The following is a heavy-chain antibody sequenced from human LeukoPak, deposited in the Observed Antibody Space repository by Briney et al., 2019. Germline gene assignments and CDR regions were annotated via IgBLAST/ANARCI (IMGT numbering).Heavy chain of an antibody. CDR3: ARVTIGFSNY. CDR1: GFTFSSDV. V-gene: IGHV3-23*01. Sequence: GGSLRLSCAASGFTFSSDVMSWVRQAPGKGLEWVSCISCSGGGTFYADSVKGRFTISRDNSKDTLDLQMNSVRAEDTAVYFCARVTIGFSNYWGEGSLVTASS. J-gene: IGHJ4*02. CDR2: ISCSGGGT. D-gene: IGHD4-17*01.